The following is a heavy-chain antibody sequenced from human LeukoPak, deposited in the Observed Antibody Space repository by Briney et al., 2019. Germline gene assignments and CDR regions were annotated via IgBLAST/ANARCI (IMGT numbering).Heavy chain of an antibody. CDR2: ISGSGGST. Sequence: GGSLRLSCAASGFTFSSYAMSWVRQAPGKGLEWVSAISGSGGSTYYADSVKGRFTISRDNSKNTLYLQMNSLRAEDTAVYYCAKWKGTAMVTSGWFDPWGQGTLVTVSS. D-gene: IGHD5-18*01. CDR1: GFTFSSYA. CDR3: AKWKGTAMVTSGWFDP. J-gene: IGHJ5*02. V-gene: IGHV3-23*01.